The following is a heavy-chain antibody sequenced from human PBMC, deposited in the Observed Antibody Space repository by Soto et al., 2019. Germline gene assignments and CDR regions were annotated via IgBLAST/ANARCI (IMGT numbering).Heavy chain of an antibody. D-gene: IGHD1-26*01. CDR2: IYPADSDT. CDR3: ARPYSGSYLRDAFDI. Sequence: AGESLKISCKGSGYSFPSQWIGWVRQMPGKGLEWMGNIYPADSDTRYSPSFQGQVTISADKSIRTAYLQWSSLKASDTGIYYCARPYSGSYLRDAFDIWGQGTMVTVSS. CDR1: GYSFPSQW. V-gene: IGHV5-51*01. J-gene: IGHJ3*02.